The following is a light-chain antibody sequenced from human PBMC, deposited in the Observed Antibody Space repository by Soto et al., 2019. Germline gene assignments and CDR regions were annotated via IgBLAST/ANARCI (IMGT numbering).Light chain of an antibody. CDR2: GAS. V-gene: IGKV3-20*01. CDR1: QSVSSSY. J-gene: IGKJ1*01. CDR3: QQYGYSRT. Sequence: NVIADSTGSRALSRGGRETPVFGASQSVSSSYLAWYQQKPGQAPRLLIYGASSRATGIPDRFSGSGSGTDFTLTISRLEPEDFAVYYCQQYGYSRTFGQGTKVDIK.